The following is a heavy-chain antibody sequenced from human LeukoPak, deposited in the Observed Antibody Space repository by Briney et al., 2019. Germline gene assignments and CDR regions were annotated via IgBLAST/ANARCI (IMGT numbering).Heavy chain of an antibody. CDR1: GGPISSSAYY. CDR2: IFYSGTN. V-gene: IGHV4-39*02. D-gene: IGHD5-24*01. Sequence: SETLSLTCAVSGGPISSSAYYWGWIRQPPGKGLEWIGSIFYSGTNYYNPSLKSRVTISVDTSKNQFSLKLSSVTAADTAVYYCARDRLTKRWLQFSGDFWGQGTLVAVSS. CDR3: ARDRLTKRWLQFSGDF. J-gene: IGHJ4*02.